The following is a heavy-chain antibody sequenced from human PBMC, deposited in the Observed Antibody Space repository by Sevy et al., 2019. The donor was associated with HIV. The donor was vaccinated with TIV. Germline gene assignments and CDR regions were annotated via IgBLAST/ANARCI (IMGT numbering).Heavy chain of an antibody. V-gene: IGHV3-30*02. CDR2: IQYDGSNK. Sequence: GGSLRLSCAASGFSFSSYGMHWVRQAPGKGLEWMSYIQYDGSNKDYADSVKGRFTISRDNSKNTLYLQMNSLGVEDTAVFNGVKEGGGGGGDHWGQGTLVTVSS. CDR1: GFSFSSYG. J-gene: IGHJ4*02. D-gene: IGHD3-16*01. CDR3: VKEGGGGGGDH.